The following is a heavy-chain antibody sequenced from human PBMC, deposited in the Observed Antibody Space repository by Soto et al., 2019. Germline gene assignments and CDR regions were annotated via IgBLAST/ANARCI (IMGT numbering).Heavy chain of an antibody. CDR1: GFTFSDYA. CDR2: ISGSGATT. V-gene: IGHV3-23*01. J-gene: IGHJ4*02. CDR3: AKFSQWWLLSDPLSTFFDS. Sequence: EVLLLDSGGGLVQPGGSLRLSCAASGFTFSDYAMSWVRQAPGQGLKLVSGISGSGATTFYADSVKGRFTISRDKSKKTLYLQMNSLRAEDTAVYYCAKFSQWWLLSDPLSTFFDSWGQGTLVTVSS. D-gene: IGHD2-21*01.